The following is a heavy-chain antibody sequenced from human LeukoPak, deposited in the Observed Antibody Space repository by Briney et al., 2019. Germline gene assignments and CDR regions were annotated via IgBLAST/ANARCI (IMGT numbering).Heavy chain of an antibody. J-gene: IGHJ4*02. CDR1: GFTVSSNY. CDR2: IYSGGST. D-gene: IGHD5-18*01. V-gene: IGHV3-53*04. CDR3: ARDLVGGSYGLQFDY. Sequence: GGSLRLSCAASGFTVSSNYMSWVRQAPGKGLEWVSVIYSGGSTYYADSVEGRFTISRHNSKNTLYLQMNSLRAEDTAVYYCARDLVGGSYGLQFDYWGQGTLVTVSS.